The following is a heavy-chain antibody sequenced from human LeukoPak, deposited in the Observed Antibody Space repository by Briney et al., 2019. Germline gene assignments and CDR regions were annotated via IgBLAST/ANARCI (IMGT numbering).Heavy chain of an antibody. J-gene: IGHJ4*02. CDR1: GFTFSSYS. D-gene: IGHD3-22*01. CDR3: AREIYDSSGSDY. CDR2: ISSSSSYI. Sequence: GGSLRLSCAASGFTFSSYSMNWVRQAPGKGLEWVSSISSSSSYIYYADSVKGRFTISRDNAKNSLYLQMNSLRAEDTALYYCAREIYDSSGSDYWGQGTLVTVSS. V-gene: IGHV3-21*04.